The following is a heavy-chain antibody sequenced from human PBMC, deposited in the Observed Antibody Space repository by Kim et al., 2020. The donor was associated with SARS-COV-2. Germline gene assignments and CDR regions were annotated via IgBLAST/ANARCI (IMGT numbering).Heavy chain of an antibody. CDR3: ARGPHYYGSGRDYYYGMDV. Sequence: SETLSLTCAVYGGSFSGYYWSWIRQPPGKGLEWIGEINHSGSTNYNPSLKSRVTISVDTSKNQFSLKLSSVTAADTAVYYCARGPHYYGSGRDYYYGMDV. D-gene: IGHD3-10*01. V-gene: IGHV4-34*01. J-gene: IGHJ6*01. CDR1: GGSFSGYY. CDR2: INHSGST.